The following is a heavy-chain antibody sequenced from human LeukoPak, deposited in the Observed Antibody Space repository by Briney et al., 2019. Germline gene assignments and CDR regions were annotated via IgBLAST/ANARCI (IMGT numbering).Heavy chain of an antibody. CDR3: ARDATCGYSYGFPFDY. D-gene: IGHD5-18*01. CDR2: ISSDGNNY. V-gene: IGHV3-30-3*01. Sequence: GRSLRLSCAASRFTFSSYAMHWVRQAPGKGLEWVAVISSDGNNYYYADSVKGRFTISRDNSKNTLYLQMNSLRAEVTAVYYCARDATCGYSYGFPFDYWGQGTLVTVSS. CDR1: RFTFSSYA. J-gene: IGHJ4*02.